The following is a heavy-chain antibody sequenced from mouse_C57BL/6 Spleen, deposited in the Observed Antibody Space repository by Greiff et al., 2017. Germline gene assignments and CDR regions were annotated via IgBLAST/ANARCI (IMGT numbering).Heavy chain of an antibody. J-gene: IGHJ1*03. D-gene: IGHD1-1*01. Sequence: EVKLMESGGGLVQSGRSLRLSCATSGFTFSAFYMEWVRQAPGKGLEWIAASSTNANDYTTEYSASVKGRFVIARDTSQSFLYRQMMALRAEDTAIYYCARDARYYYGSSYVWYFDVWGTGTTVTVSS. CDR2: SSTNANDYTT. V-gene: IGHV7-1*01. CDR1: GFTFSAFY. CDR3: ARDARYYYGSSYVWYFDV.